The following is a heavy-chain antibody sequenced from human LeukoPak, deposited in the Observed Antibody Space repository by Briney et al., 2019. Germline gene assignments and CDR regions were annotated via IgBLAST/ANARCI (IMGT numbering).Heavy chain of an antibody. Sequence: SVKVSCKAPGGTFNKYSISWVRQAPGQGPEXXGGIIPMFVTANYAQKFQGRLTITADKSTSTAYMELSSLRSEDTAVYYCARDDFSSARAFDIWGQGTMVTVSS. J-gene: IGHJ3*02. CDR1: GGTFNKYS. D-gene: IGHD6-13*01. CDR3: ARDDFSSARAFDI. CDR2: IIPMFVTA. V-gene: IGHV1-69*06.